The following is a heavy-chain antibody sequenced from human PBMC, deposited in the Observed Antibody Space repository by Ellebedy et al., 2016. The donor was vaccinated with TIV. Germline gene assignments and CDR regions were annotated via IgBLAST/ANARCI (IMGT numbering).Heavy chain of an antibody. J-gene: IGHJ4*02. CDR2: VNHSGGT. V-gene: IGHV4-34*01. CDR3: ARGRQLGPDVYDPSGYFPFYFDH. D-gene: IGHD3-22*01. CDR1: GGSFSDYC. Sequence: SETLSLXCAVHGGSFSDYCWTWIRQSQGKGLEWIAEVNHSGGTNYNPYLKSRATIARDTSKNQISLKLSSVTAADTAVYYCARGRQLGPDVYDPSGYFPFYFDHWGQGTLVTVSS.